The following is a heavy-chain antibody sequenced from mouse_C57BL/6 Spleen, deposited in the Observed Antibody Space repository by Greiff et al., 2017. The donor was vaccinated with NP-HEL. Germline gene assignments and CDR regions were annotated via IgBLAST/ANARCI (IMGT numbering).Heavy chain of an antibody. CDR2: IDPANGNT. D-gene: IGHD1-1*01. V-gene: IGHV14-3*01. CDR3: ASPPTTVVATYYYAMDY. Sequence: VQLQQSVAELVRPGASVKLSCTASGFNIKNTYMHWVKQRPEQGLEWIGRIDPANGNTKYAPKFQGKATITADTSSNTAYLQLSSLTSEDTAICYCASPPTTVVATYYYAMDYWGQGTSVTVSS. CDR1: GFNIKNTY. J-gene: IGHJ4*01.